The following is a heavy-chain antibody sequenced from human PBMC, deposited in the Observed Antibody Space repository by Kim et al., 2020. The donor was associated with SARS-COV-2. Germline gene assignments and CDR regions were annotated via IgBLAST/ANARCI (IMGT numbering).Heavy chain of an antibody. Sequence: RVTMSVDTSKNQFSLKLSSVTAADTAVYYCARDIRATYSSGWYGWYFDLWGRGTLVTVSS. V-gene: IGHV4-4*06. D-gene: IGHD6-19*01. CDR3: ARDIRATYSSGWYGWYFDL. J-gene: IGHJ2*01.